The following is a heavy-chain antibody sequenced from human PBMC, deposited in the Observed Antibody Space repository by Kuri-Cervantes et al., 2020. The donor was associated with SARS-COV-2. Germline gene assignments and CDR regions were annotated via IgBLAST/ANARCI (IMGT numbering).Heavy chain of an antibody. V-gene: IGHV1-69*04. CDR3: AREVGIQLWSSGNAFDI. Sequence: SVKVSCKASGGTFSSYAISWVRQAPGQGLEWMGRIIPILGIANYAQKFQGRVTITADKSTSIAYMELSSLRSEDTAVYYCAREVGIQLWSSGNAFDIWGQGTMVTVSS. J-gene: IGHJ3*02. CDR2: IIPILGIA. D-gene: IGHD5-18*01. CDR1: GGTFSSYA.